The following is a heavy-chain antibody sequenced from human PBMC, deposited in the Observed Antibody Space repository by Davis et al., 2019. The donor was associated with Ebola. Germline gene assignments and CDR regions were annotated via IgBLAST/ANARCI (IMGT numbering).Heavy chain of an antibody. J-gene: IGHJ4*02. V-gene: IGHV1-69*13. CDR2: IIPIFTTP. CDR1: GGTFSNYA. CDR3: ARESGAGGTFDY. Sequence: SVKVSCKASGGTFSNYAISWVRQAPGQGLEWLGGIIPIFTTPNYAQKFQGRVTISADESTSTAYMELSSLTSEDTAVYYCARESGAGGTFDYWGQGTLVTVSS. D-gene: IGHD1-26*01.